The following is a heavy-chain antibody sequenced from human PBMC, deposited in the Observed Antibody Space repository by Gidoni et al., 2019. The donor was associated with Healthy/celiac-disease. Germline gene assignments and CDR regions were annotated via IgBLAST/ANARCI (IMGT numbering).Heavy chain of an antibody. J-gene: IGHJ4*02. CDR1: GYTFTSYY. Sequence: QVQLVQSGAEVKKHGASVKVSCKASGYTFTSYYMNWVRQAPGQGLEWMGIINPSGGSTSYAQKCQGRVTMTRDTSTSTVYMELSSLRSEDTAVYYCATYGGNFDYWGQGTLVTVSS. V-gene: IGHV1-46*01. CDR3: ATYGGNFDY. D-gene: IGHD4-17*01. CDR2: INPSGGST.